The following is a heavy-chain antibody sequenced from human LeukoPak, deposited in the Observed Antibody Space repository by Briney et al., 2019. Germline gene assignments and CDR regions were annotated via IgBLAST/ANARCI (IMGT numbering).Heavy chain of an antibody. CDR1: GYTFTSYG. CDR2: ISAYNGNT. V-gene: IGHV1-18*01. CDR3: ARDKGEYCSGGSCYSVDY. J-gene: IGHJ4*02. D-gene: IGHD2-15*01. Sequence: ASVKVSCKASGYTFTSYGTSWVRQAPGQGLEWMGWISAYNGNTNYAQKLQGRVTMTTDTSTSTAYMELRSLRSDDTAVYYCARDKGEYCSGGSCYSVDYWGQGTLVTVSS.